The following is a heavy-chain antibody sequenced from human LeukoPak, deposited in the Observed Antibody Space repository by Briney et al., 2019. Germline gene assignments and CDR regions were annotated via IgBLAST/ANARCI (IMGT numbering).Heavy chain of an antibody. CDR3: ARDGRGADY. Sequence: GGSLRLSCAASGFTLSSHWMHWVRQAPGKGLVCVSRIGSDGSTAYADNAKGRFIISRKNAKNTLYLKMRSLRAEDTAVYYWARDGRGADYWGQGTLVTVSS. CDR2: IGSDGST. CDR1: GFTLSSHW. J-gene: IGHJ4*02. V-gene: IGHV3-74*01. D-gene: IGHD1-26*01.